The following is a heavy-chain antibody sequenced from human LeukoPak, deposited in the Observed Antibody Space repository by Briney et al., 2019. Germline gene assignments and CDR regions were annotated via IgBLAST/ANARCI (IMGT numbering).Heavy chain of an antibody. CDR3: ARRVAGAGFGY. CDR2: IYSSGST. CDR1: GGSISSYY. J-gene: IGHJ4*02. Sequence: SETLSLTCTVSGGSISSYYWSWIRQPPGKGLEWIGNIYSSGSTNYNPSLKSRVSISVDTSKKQSSLKLSSVTAADTAVYYCARRVAGAGFGYWGQGTLVTVSS. D-gene: IGHD6-19*01. V-gene: IGHV4-59*08.